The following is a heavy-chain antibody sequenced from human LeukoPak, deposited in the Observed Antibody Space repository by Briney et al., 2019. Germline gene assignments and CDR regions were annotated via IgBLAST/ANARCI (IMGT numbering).Heavy chain of an antibody. J-gene: IGHJ4*02. D-gene: IGHD5-24*01. CDR3: ARGKMATNY. V-gene: IGHV1-46*01. Sequence: LEWMGIINPSGGSTSYAQKFQGRVTMTRDTSTSTVYMELSSLRSEDTAVYYCARGKMATNYWGQGTLVTVSS. CDR2: INPSGGST.